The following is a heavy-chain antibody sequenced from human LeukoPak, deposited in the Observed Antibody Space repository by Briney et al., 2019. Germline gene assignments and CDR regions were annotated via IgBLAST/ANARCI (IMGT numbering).Heavy chain of an antibody. D-gene: IGHD3-22*01. Sequence: SETLSLTCAVYGGSFSGYYWSWIRQPPGKGLEWIGEINHSGSTNYNPSLKSRVTTSVDTSKNQFSLKLSSVTAADTAVYYCARSGGYYYDSSGYYLYYYYYYMDVWGKGTTVTVSS. CDR2: INHSGST. CDR1: GGSFSGYY. J-gene: IGHJ6*03. CDR3: ARSGGYYYDSSGYYLYYYYYYMDV. V-gene: IGHV4-34*01.